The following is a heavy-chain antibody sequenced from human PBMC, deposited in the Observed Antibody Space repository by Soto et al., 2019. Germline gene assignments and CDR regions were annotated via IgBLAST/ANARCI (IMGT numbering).Heavy chain of an antibody. CDR2: IRSKANSYAT. D-gene: IGHD3-22*01. J-gene: IGHJ6*02. Sequence: VGSLRLSCAASGFTFSGSAMHWVRQASGKGLEWVGRIRSKANSYATAYAASVKGRFTISRDDSKNTAYLQMNSLKTEDTAVYYCTPGGRYYYDSSGYYRDYYGMDVWGQGTTVTVSS. CDR3: TPGGRYYYDSSGYYRDYYGMDV. CDR1: GFTFSGSA. V-gene: IGHV3-73*01.